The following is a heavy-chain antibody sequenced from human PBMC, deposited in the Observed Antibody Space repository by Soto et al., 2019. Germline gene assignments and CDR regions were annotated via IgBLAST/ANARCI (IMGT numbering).Heavy chain of an antibody. V-gene: IGHV3-30-3*01. CDR2: ISYDGSNK. Sequence: QVQLVESGGGVVQPGRSLRLSCAASGFTFSSYAMHWVRQAPGKGLEWVAVISYDGSNKYYADSVKGRFTISRDNSTNTLYLQMNSLRAEDTAVYYCAREANVAGSDYYYGMDVWGQGTTVTVSS. D-gene: IGHD6-19*01. CDR3: AREANVAGSDYYYGMDV. J-gene: IGHJ6*02. CDR1: GFTFSSYA.